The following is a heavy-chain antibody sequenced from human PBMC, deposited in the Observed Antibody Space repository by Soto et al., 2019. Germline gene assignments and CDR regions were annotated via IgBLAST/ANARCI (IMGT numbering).Heavy chain of an antibody. V-gene: IGHV1-69*02. CDR3: ARGNVALRFLEWLPEYLQH. D-gene: IGHD3-3*01. J-gene: IGHJ1*01. Sequence: ASVKVSCKASGGTFSSYTISWVRQAPGQGLEWMGRIIPILGIANYAQKFQGRVTITADKSTSTAYMELSSLRSEDTAVYYCARGNVALRFLEWLPEYLQHWGKGTLVTVSS. CDR1: GGTFSSYT. CDR2: IIPILGIA.